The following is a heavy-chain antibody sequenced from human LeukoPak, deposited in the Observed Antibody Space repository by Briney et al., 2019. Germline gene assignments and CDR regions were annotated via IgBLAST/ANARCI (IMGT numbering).Heavy chain of an antibody. D-gene: IGHD2/OR15-2a*01. V-gene: IGHV3-74*01. J-gene: IGHJ3*02. CDR2: ISGDGTAR. CDR3: AAISYLAFDI. CDR1: GFTSSSYW. Sequence: GGSLRLSCAASGFTSSSYWMHWVRQVPGKGLVWVSRISGDGTARNYADSVKGRFTISRDDAKNTVDLQMNSLRGEDTAVYYCAAISYLAFDIWGQGTMVTVSS.